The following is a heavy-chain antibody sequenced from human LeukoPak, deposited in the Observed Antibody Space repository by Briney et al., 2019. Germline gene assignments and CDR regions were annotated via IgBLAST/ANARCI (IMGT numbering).Heavy chain of an antibody. J-gene: IGHJ4*02. CDR3: ARRAGAYSHPYDY. V-gene: IGHV3-53*01. CDR1: GFTVSSNS. D-gene: IGHD4/OR15-4a*01. Sequence: QPGGSLRLSCTVSGFTVSSNSMSWVRQAPGKGLEWVSFIYSDDTHYSDSVKGRFTISRDNSKNTLYLQMNSLRAEDTAVYYCARRAGAYSHPYDYWGQVTLVTVSS. CDR2: IYSDDT.